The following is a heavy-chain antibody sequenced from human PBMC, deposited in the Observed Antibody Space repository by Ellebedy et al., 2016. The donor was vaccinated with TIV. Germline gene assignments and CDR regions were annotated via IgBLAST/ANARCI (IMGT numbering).Heavy chain of an antibody. V-gene: IGHV3-21*04. J-gene: IGHJ5*02. CDR2: ISSSSSYI. D-gene: IGHD2-15*01. CDR1: GFTFSSYS. CDR3: AKRSMVETGTPWFDP. Sequence: GGSLRLSXAASGFTFSSYSMNWVRQAPGKGLEWVSSISSSSSYIYYADSVKGRFTISRDNSKNTLNLQMNSLRVEDTAIYYCAKRSMVETGTPWFDPWGQGTLVTVSS.